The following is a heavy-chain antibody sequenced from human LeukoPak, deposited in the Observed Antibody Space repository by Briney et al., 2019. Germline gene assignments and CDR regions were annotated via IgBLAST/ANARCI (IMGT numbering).Heavy chain of an antibody. D-gene: IGHD3-9*01. Sequence: PSETLSLTCTVSGGSISSYYWSWIRQPPGKGLEWIGYIYYSGSTNYNPSLKSRVTISVDTSKNQFSLKLSSVTAADTAVYYCASGRYFDWSWFDPWGQGTLVTVSS. J-gene: IGHJ5*02. V-gene: IGHV4-59*08. CDR1: GGSISSYY. CDR2: IYYSGST. CDR3: ASGRYFDWSWFDP.